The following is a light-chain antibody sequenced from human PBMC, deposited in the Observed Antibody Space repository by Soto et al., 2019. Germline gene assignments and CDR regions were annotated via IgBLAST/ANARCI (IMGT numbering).Light chain of an antibody. CDR2: AAS. CDR3: QQATSLPLT. J-gene: IGKJ5*01. CDR1: QGLSCW. V-gene: IGKV1-12*01. Sequence: DVQMTQSPSSVSASVGDRVTITCRASQGLSCWLAWSQQKPGQATKLLIYAASSLKSGVPSRFSGSGSGTDFTLTISSLQPEDFATYYCQQATSLPLTFGQGTRLEIK.